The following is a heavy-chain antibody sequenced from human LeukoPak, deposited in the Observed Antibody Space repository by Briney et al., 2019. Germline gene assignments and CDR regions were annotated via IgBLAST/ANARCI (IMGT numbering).Heavy chain of an antibody. V-gene: IGHV4-34*01. CDR3: ARPQETYYYGSGSYSHYYMDV. D-gene: IGHD3-10*01. CDR2: INHSGST. J-gene: IGHJ6*03. CDR1: GGSFSGYY. Sequence: SETLSLTCAVYGGSFSGYYWSWIRQPPGKGLEWIGEINHSGSTNYNPSLKSRVTISVDTSKNKFSLKLSSVTAADTAVYYCARPQETYYYGSGSYSHYYMDVWGKGTTVTISS.